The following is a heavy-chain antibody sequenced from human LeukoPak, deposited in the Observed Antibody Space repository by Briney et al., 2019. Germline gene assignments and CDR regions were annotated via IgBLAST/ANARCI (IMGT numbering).Heavy chain of an antibody. CDR3: AKDNLPYDFWSGYYS. D-gene: IGHD3-3*01. J-gene: IGHJ5*02. CDR2: ISWDGGST. V-gene: IGHV3-43D*04. Sequence: GGSLRLSCAASGFTFDDYAMHWVRQAPGKGLEWVSLISWDGGSTYYADSVKGRFTISRDNSKNSLYLQMNSPRAEDTALYYCAKDNLPYDFWSGYYSWGQGTLVTVSS. CDR1: GFTFDDYA.